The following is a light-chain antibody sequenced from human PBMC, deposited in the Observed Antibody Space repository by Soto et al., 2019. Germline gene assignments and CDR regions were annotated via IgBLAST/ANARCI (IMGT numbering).Light chain of an antibody. Sequence: DIQMTQSPSAMSASVGDRVTITCRASQDISDYLAWFQQIPGKAPKRLIYAASRLHSGVPSRFSGSGSGTEFTLTISSLQPEDFATYYCLQHISYPCTFGQGTKVDLK. J-gene: IGKJ1*01. CDR3: LQHISYPCT. CDR2: AAS. V-gene: IGKV1-17*03. CDR1: QDISDY.